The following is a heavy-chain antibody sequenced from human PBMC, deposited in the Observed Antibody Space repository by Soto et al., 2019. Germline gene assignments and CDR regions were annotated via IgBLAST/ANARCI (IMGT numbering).Heavy chain of an antibody. CDR2: ISAYNGNT. CDR3: ARDGSAGYYYGSGSYSRFDP. Sequence: ASVKVSCKASGYTFTSYGISWVRQAPGQGLEWMGWISAYNGNTNYAQKLQGRVTMTTDTSTSTAYMELRSLRSDDTAVYYCARDGSAGYYYGSGSYSRFDPWGQGTLVTVSS. V-gene: IGHV1-18*01. CDR1: GYTFTSYG. J-gene: IGHJ5*02. D-gene: IGHD3-10*01.